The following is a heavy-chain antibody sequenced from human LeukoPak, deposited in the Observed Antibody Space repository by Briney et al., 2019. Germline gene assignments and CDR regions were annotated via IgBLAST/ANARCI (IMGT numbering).Heavy chain of an antibody. V-gene: IGHV3-48*01. D-gene: IGHD3-3*01. Sequence: GGSLRLSCAASGFTFSSYSMNWVRQAPGKGPEWVSYISPSSTIMYYADSVRGRFTISRDNAKNSLYLQMNSLRAEDTAVYYCARPEKSGYSPYVFDIWGRGTMVTVSS. CDR1: GFTFSSYS. J-gene: IGHJ3*02. CDR2: ISPSSTIM. CDR3: ARPEKSGYSPYVFDI.